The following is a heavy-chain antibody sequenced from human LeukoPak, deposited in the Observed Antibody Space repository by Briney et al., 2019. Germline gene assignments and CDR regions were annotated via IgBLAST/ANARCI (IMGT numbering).Heavy chain of an antibody. Sequence: SETLSLTCAGSSGTISSGGYAGSWIRQPPGKVREWIGYIYHSGSTYYNPSLKSRVTISVDRSKNQFSLKLSSVTAADTAVYYCARGHYDSTSYFDYWGQGTLVTVSS. D-gene: IGHD3-22*01. CDR3: ARGHYDSTSYFDY. J-gene: IGHJ4*02. V-gene: IGHV4-30-2*01. CDR1: SGTISSGGYA. CDR2: IYHSGST.